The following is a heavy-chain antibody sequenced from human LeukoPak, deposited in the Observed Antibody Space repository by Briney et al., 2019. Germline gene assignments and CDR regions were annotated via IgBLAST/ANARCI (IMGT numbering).Heavy chain of an antibody. J-gene: IGHJ4*02. V-gene: IGHV4-39*02. CDR1: GASIISSGYY. CDR3: ANRGIYGYFDH. D-gene: IGHD4-17*01. CDR2: MSYSGTT. Sequence: PSETLSLTCTVSGASIISSGYYWGWVRQPPGRGLEWIGSMSYSGTTWYNPSLKSRVTISADTWESHLSLKLTSVTAADTAIYYCANRGIYGYFDHWGQGTLVTVSS.